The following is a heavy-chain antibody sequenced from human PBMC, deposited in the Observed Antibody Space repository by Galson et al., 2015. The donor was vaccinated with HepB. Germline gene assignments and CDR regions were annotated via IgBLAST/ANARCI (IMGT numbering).Heavy chain of an antibody. Sequence: SVKVSCKASGGTFSSYAISWVRQAPGQGLEWMGRIIPILGIANYAQKFQGRVTITADKSTSTAYMELSSLRSEDTAVYYCARDRDPYEVLRAYYWGQGTLVTVSS. CDR3: ARDRDPYEVLRAYY. CDR1: GGTFSSYA. D-gene: IGHD1-26*01. CDR2: IIPILGIA. J-gene: IGHJ4*02. V-gene: IGHV1-69*04.